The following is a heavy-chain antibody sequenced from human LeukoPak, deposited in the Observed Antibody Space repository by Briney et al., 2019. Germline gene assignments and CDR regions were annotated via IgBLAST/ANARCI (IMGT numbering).Heavy chain of an antibody. J-gene: IGHJ6*02. Sequence: GRSLRLSCAASGFTFGDYAMHWVRQAPGKGLEWVSGINLKSNNIGYADSVKGRFTISRDNAKNSLYLQMNSLRTEDTALYYCARDRAGYFYAMDVWGQGTSVTVSS. CDR1: GFTFGDYA. CDR2: INLKSNNI. CDR3: ARDRAGYFYAMDV. V-gene: IGHV3-9*01. D-gene: IGHD6-13*01.